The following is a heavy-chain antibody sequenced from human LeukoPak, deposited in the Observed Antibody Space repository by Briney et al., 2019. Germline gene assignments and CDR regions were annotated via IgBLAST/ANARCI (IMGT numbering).Heavy chain of an antibody. CDR3: ARAGVRGLNNDY. D-gene: IGHD3-10*01. Sequence: GGSLRLSCAAAGVTFSSYCMSWGRQAPGKGREGGANIKQDGNGEYYVASVKGRFTISRANAKNSLSLQMNSLRAEDTAVYYCARAGVRGLNNDYWGQGTLVTVSS. J-gene: IGHJ4*02. CDR1: GVTFSSYC. V-gene: IGHV3-7*01. CDR2: IKQDGNGE.